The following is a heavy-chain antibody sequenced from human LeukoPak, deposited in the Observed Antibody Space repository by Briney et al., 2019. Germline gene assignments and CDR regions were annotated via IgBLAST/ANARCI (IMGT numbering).Heavy chain of an antibody. CDR3: ARGREEQWLEKGGYYFDY. Sequence: SETLSLTCTVSGGSVSSGSYYWSWIRQPPGKGLEWIGYIYYSGSTNYNPSLKSRVTISVDTSKNQFSLKLSSVTAADTAVYYCARGREEQWLEKGGYYFDYWGQGTLVTVSS. J-gene: IGHJ4*02. CDR2: IYYSGST. D-gene: IGHD6-19*01. V-gene: IGHV4-61*01. CDR1: GGSVSSGSYY.